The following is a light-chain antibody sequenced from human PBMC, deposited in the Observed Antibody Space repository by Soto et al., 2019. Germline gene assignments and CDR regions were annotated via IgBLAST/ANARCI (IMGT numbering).Light chain of an antibody. CDR1: SSDVGGYNY. Sequence: QSALTQPRSVSESPGQSVTISCTGTSSDVGGYNYVSWYQQHPGKAPKLMIYDVSKRPSGVPDRFSGSMSGNTASLTISGVQADDEADYYCCSYAGSYSWVFGGGTKLTVL. V-gene: IGLV2-11*01. CDR3: CSYAGSYSWV. CDR2: DVS. J-gene: IGLJ3*02.